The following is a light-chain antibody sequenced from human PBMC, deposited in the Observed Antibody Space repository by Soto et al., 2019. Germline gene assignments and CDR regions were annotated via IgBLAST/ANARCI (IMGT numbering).Light chain of an antibody. V-gene: IGKV3-11*01. J-gene: IGKJ3*01. CDR3: QQRSNWPPLT. Sequence: DIVLTQSPATLSLSPGERATLSCRASQSVSSYLAWYQQKPGQAPRLLIYDASNRATGIPARFSGSGSGTDFTLTISSLEPEDFAVYYCQQRSNWPPLTFGPGTKVEI. CDR1: QSVSSY. CDR2: DAS.